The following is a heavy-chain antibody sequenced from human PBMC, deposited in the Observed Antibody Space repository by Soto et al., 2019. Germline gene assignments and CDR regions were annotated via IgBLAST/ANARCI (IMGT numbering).Heavy chain of an antibody. J-gene: IGHJ5*02. CDR2: INPNSGGT. V-gene: IGHV1-2*02. D-gene: IGHD2-2*01. CDR1: GYAFIGYY. Sequence: ASVKVSCKASGYAFIGYYLHWVRQAPGQGLEWMGWINPNSGGTNYAQKFQGRVTMTRDTSISIAYMDLSSLRSDDTAVYYCARAFCSTITCYGWFDPWGQGTLVTVSS. CDR3: ARAFCSTITCYGWFDP.